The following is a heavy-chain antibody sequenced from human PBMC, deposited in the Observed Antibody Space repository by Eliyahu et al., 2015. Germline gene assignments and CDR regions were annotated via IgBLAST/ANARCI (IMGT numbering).Heavy chain of an antibody. Sequence: QVQLVQSGAEVKEPGASVKVSCKASGYTFXVNHMPWVRQAPGQGLEWMGRIIPNSGGTNYAQKFQGRVTMTRDTSISTAYMELSSLRSDDTAVYYCARGDGGGTYNFWGQGTLVTVSS. CDR1: GYTFXVNH. CDR3: ARGDGGGTYNF. CDR2: IIPNSGGT. V-gene: IGHV1-2*06. J-gene: IGHJ4*02. D-gene: IGHD2-15*01.